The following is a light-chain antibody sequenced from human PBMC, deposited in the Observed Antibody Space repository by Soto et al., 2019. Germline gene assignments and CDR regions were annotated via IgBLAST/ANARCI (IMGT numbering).Light chain of an antibody. J-gene: IGLJ1*01. V-gene: IGLV2-14*03. CDR3: NSYSSSATYV. CDR1: SSDVGGYNF. Sequence: QSALTQPASVSGSPGQSITISCTGTSSDVGGYNFVSWYQQYPGRAPKLIIYDVSNRPSGMSHRFYGSKSGNTASLTISGLQAEDEADYYCNSYSSSATYVFGTGTKVTVL. CDR2: DVS.